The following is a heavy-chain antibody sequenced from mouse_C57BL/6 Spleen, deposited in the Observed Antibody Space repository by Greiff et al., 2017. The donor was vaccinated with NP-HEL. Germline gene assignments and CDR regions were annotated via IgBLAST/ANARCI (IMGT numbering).Heavy chain of an antibody. Sequence: QVHVKQSGAELVKPGASVKLSCKASGYTFTSYWMQWVKQRPGQGLEWIGEIDPSDSYTNYNQKFKGKATLTVDTSSSTAYMQLSSLTSEDSAVYYCATQLGRYYFDYWGQGTTLTVSS. CDR3: ATQLGRYYFDY. CDR1: GYTFTSYW. V-gene: IGHV1-50*01. D-gene: IGHD4-1*02. CDR2: IDPSDSYT. J-gene: IGHJ2*01.